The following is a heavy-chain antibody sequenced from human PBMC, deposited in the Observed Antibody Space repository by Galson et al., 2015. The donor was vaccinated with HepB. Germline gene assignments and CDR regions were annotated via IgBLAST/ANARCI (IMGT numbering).Heavy chain of an antibody. CDR3: ARDLNAYGDF. CDR2: IYSGGAT. Sequence: SLRLSCAASGFTVSTNFMSWVRQAPGKRLEWVSVIYSGGATYYADSVRGRFTISRDKSKNTLFLQMDSLRAEDTAVYYCARDLNAYGDFWGQGTLVTVSS. D-gene: IGHD4-17*01. J-gene: IGHJ4*02. V-gene: IGHV3-66*01. CDR1: GFTVSTNF.